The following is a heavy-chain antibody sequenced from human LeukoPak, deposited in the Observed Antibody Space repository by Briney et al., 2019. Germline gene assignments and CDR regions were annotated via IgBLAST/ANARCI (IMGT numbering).Heavy chain of an antibody. D-gene: IGHD5-24*01. CDR3: ARESVLGYNSVYYFDY. CDR2: LNPNNGYT. Sequence: ASVKVSCKTSGYTFIDYFIHWVRQAPGQGLEWMGRLNPNNGYTFYTEEFQGRVTMTRDTSISTAYMELSRLRSDDTAVYYCARESVLGYNSVYYFDYWGHGTLVTVSS. CDR1: GYTFIDYF. V-gene: IGHV1-2*06. J-gene: IGHJ4*01.